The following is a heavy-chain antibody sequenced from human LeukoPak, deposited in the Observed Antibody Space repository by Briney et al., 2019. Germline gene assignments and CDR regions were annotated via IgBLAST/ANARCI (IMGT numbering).Heavy chain of an antibody. CDR2: ISSSSSYI. Sequence: GGSLRLSCAASGFTFSSYSMNWVRQAPGKGLEWVSSISSSSSYIYYADSVKGRFTISRDNAKNSLYLQMNSLRAEDTAVYYCARVRWELLIYYYYYYMDVWGKGTTVTISS. D-gene: IGHD1-26*01. J-gene: IGHJ6*03. V-gene: IGHV3-21*01. CDR1: GFTFSSYS. CDR3: ARVRWELLIYYYYYYMDV.